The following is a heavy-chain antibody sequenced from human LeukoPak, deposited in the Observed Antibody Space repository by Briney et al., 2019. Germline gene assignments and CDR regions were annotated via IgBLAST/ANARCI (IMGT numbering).Heavy chain of an antibody. J-gene: IGHJ4*02. V-gene: IGHV4-34*01. D-gene: IGHD3-9*01. Sequence: SETLSLTCAVYGGSFSGYYWSWIRQPPGKGLEWIGEINHSGSTNYNPSLKSRVTISVDTSKNQFSLKLSSVTAADTAVYYCARAKLGPYDILTGAHGGTHLFDYWGQGTLVTVSS. CDR2: INHSGST. CDR3: ARAKLGPYDILTGAHGGTHLFDY. CDR1: GGSFSGYY.